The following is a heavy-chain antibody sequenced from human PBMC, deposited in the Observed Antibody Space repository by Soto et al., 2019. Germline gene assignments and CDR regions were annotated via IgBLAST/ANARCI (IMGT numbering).Heavy chain of an antibody. CDR2: LYTEGTT. CDR3: VRPRPSGENYGMDV. D-gene: IGHD3-16*01. Sequence: GGSLRLSCVASGLTVSHNYMAWVRQAPEMGLEWVSILYTEGTTYYADSVKGRFTISRDSSKDTLFLQMDSLRAEDTAVYYCVRPRPSGENYGMDVWGQGTTVTVSS. J-gene: IGHJ6*02. CDR1: GLTVSHNY. V-gene: IGHV3-53*01.